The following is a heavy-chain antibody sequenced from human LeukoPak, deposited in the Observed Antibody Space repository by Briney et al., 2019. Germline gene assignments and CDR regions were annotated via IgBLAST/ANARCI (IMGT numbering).Heavy chain of an antibody. CDR3: AKDFYSSSWSTFDY. Sequence: GGSLRLSCEASGFTFSAYALHWVRQAPGKGLEWVAVISYDGSDTHYADSVKGRFTISRDNSKNTLYLQMNSLRAEDTAVYYCAKDFYSSSWSTFDYWGQGTLVTVSS. CDR1: GFTFSAYA. J-gene: IGHJ4*02. V-gene: IGHV3-30*04. D-gene: IGHD6-13*01. CDR2: ISYDGSDT.